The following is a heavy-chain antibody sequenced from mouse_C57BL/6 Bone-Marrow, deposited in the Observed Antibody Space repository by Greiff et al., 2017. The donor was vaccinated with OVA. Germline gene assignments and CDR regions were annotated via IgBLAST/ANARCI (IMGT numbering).Heavy chain of an antibody. CDR3: ARYILSYFDY. J-gene: IGHJ2*01. CDR2: IRNKANGYTT. CDR1: GFTFTDYY. Sequence: EVKLVESGGGLVQPGGSLSLSCAASGFTFTDYYMSWVRQPPGKALEWLGFIRNKANGYTTEYSAPVKGRFTISRDNSQSILYLQMNALRAEDSATYYCARYILSYFDYWGQGTTLTVSS. V-gene: IGHV7-3*01. D-gene: IGHD6-1*01.